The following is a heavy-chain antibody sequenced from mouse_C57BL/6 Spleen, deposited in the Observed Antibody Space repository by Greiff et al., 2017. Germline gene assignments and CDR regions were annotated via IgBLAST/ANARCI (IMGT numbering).Heavy chain of an antibody. D-gene: IGHD1-1*01. Sequence: VQLQQPGAELVKPGASVKLSCKASGYTFTSYWMHWVKQRPGQGLEWIGMIHPNSGSTNYNEKFKSKDTLTVDKSSSTAYMQLSSLTSEDSVVYYGARPTVVATGGAMDYWGQGTSVTVSS. CDR1: GYTFTSYW. V-gene: IGHV1-64*01. CDR2: IHPNSGST. CDR3: ARPTVVATGGAMDY. J-gene: IGHJ4*01.